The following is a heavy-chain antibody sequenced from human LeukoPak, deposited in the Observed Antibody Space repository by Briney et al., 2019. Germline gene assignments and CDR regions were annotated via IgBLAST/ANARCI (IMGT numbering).Heavy chain of an antibody. D-gene: IGHD6-19*01. CDR3: AKDLSGYSSGWYGYFQH. CDR2: ISSKGDRT. V-gene: IGHV3-64*01. J-gene: IGHJ1*01. Sequence: GGSLRLSCAASGFTFSRYAMHWVRQAPGKGLEYVSAISSKGDRTFYANSVKGRFTVSRDNSKNTLYLQMGSLTAEDMAVYYCAKDLSGYSSGWYGYFQHWGQGTLVTVSS. CDR1: GFTFSRYA.